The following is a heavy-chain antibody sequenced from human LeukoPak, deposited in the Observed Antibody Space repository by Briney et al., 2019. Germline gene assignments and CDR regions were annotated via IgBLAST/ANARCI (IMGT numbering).Heavy chain of an antibody. V-gene: IGHV3-21*01. Sequence: GGSLRLSCAASGFTFSSYSMNWVRQAPGKGLEWVSSISSSSSYIYYADSVKGRFTISRDNAKNSLYLQMNTLRVEDTAIYYCVRVALYFYDSESYYFFEHWGQGTPVTASS. CDR1: GFTFSSYS. J-gene: IGHJ4*02. CDR3: VRVALYFYDSESYYFFEH. D-gene: IGHD3-10*01. CDR2: ISSSSSYI.